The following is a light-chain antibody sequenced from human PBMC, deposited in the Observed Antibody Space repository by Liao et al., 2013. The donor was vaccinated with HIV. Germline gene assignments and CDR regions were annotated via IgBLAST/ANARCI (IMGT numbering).Light chain of an antibody. J-gene: IGLJ1*01. Sequence: SYMLAQPPSLSVAPGGTATITCGGEFIGSKSVNWYRHKPGQAPVMVIFYDRDRPSGIPERFSGSRSGNTATLSITGAQVDDEADYYCYLTDGVFGTGTKVTVL. CDR1: FIGSKS. CDR2: YDR. V-gene: IGLV3-21*01. CDR3: YLTDGV.